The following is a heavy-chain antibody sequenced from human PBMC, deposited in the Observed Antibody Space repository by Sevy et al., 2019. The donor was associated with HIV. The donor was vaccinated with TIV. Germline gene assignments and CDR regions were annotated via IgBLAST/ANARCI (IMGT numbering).Heavy chain of an antibody. V-gene: IGHV3-30*04. CDR2: ISYDGRNE. Sequence: GGSLRLSCEASGFSFRRYAMHWVRQAPGKGLEWLTVISYDGRNEYYVDSVKGRFTISRDNSKNTLYLQMNSLRPEDTAIYYCARHGGGDYFDYWGQGTLVTVSS. CDR3: ARHGGGDYFDY. CDR1: GFSFRRYA. J-gene: IGHJ4*03. D-gene: IGHD2-21*01.